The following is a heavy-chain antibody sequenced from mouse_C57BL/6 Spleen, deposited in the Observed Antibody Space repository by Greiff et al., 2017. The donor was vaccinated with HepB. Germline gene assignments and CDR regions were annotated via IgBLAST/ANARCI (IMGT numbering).Heavy chain of an antibody. CDR3: TREGCYVSSQLYFDY. D-gene: IGHD1-1*01. Sequence: EVKLMESGTVLARPGASVKMSCKTSGYTFTSYWMHWVKQRPGQGLEWIGAIYPGNSDTSYNQKFKGKAKLTAVTSDSTAYMELSSLTNEDSAVYYCTREGCYVSSQLYFDYWGQGTTLTVSS. CDR1: GYTFTSYW. CDR2: IYPGNSDT. V-gene: IGHV1-5*01. J-gene: IGHJ2*01.